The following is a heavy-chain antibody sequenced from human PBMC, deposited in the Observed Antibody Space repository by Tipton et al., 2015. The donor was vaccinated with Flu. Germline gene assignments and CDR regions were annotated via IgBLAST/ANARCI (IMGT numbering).Heavy chain of an antibody. J-gene: IGHJ4*02. CDR3: SSGTSF. CDR2: IRGDGGDI. Sequence: GSLRLSCVASGFPFSQSWMSWIRRAPGKGLEWVAHIRGDGGDIYYVDSVKGRFTISRDNAKNSVWLQMSSLRAEDTAVYYCSSGTSFWGQGTLVTVSS. V-gene: IGHV3-7*01. CDR1: GFPFSQSW. D-gene: IGHD3-16*02.